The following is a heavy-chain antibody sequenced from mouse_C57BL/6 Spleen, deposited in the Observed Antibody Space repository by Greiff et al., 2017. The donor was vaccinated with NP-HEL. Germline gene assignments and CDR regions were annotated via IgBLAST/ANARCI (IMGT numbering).Heavy chain of an antibody. CDR2: IDPETGGT. CDR1: GYTFTDYE. CDR3: ARGANWDYFDY. Sequence: QVQLQQSGAELVRPGASVTLSCKASGYTFTDYEMHWVKQTPVHGLEWIGAIDPETGGTAYNQKFKGKAILTVDKSSSTAYMQLSSLTSEDSAVYYCARGANWDYFDYWGQGTTLTVSS. D-gene: IGHD4-1*01. J-gene: IGHJ2*01. V-gene: IGHV1-15*01.